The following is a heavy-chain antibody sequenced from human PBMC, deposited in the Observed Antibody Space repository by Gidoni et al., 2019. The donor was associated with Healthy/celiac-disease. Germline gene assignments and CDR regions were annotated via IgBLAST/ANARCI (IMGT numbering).Heavy chain of an antibody. V-gene: IGHV1-18*01. Sequence: QVQLVQSGAEVKKPGASVKVSCQASGYTFTSYGISWVRQAPGQGLEWMGWISAYNGNTNYAQKLQGRVTMTTDTSTSTAYMELRSLRSDDTAVYYYAREYPYYDILTGYYQPYYFDYWGQGTLVTVSS. CDR1: GYTFTSYG. CDR2: ISAYNGNT. J-gene: IGHJ4*02. D-gene: IGHD3-9*01. CDR3: AREYPYYDILTGYYQPYYFDY.